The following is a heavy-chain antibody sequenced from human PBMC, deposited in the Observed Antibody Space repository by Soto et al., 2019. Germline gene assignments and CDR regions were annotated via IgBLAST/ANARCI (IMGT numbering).Heavy chain of an antibody. V-gene: IGHV4-31*03. J-gene: IGHJ4*02. CDR2: IHYSGIT. D-gene: IGHD3-22*01. CDR3: STTSLSSGYYLFDY. Sequence: PSETLSLTCTVSGGSISSGGYYWTWIRQHPGKGLEWIGYIHYSGITYYNPSLKSRLTISVDTSQNQFSLQLSSVTAADTAMYYCSTTSLSSGYYLFDYWGQGTLVTVSS. CDR1: GGSISSGGYY.